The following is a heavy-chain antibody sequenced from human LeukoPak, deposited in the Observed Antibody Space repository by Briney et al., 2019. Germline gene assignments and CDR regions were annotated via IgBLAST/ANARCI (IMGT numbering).Heavy chain of an antibody. CDR1: EFTFSTYG. J-gene: IGHJ4*02. D-gene: IGHD2-2*01. CDR3: AKAALGRGFCSTTSCFLDS. V-gene: IGHV3-30*02. CDR2: IRNDGSNK. Sequence: GGSLRLSCAASEFTFSTYGMHWVRQAPGKGLEWVAFIRNDGSNKYHGDSVKGRFTISRDNSKNTLYLQMNSLRVEDTAVYYCAKAALGRGFCSTTSCFLDSWGQGTLVTVSS.